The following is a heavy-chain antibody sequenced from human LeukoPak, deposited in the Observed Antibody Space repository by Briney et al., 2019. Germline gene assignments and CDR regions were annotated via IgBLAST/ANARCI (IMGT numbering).Heavy chain of an antibody. CDR2: INSDGSST. J-gene: IGHJ5*02. D-gene: IGHD6-19*01. CDR3: ARGKAGAGTFSWFDP. V-gene: IGHV3-74*01. CDR1: GFTSRVYW. Sequence: HPVGSLRLSCAASGFTSRVYWMHCVPQAPRPRLVWVSLINSDGSSTRYAESVKGRFTISRGNAKNTLYLQMNSLRAEVTAVYYCARGKAGAGTFSWFDPWGQGALVTVSS.